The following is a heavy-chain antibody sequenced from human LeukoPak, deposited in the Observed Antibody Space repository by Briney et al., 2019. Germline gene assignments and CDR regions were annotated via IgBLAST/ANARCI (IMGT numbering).Heavy chain of an antibody. CDR2: IGTSSSDK. V-gene: IGHV3-21*01. Sequence: GGSLRLSCAASGFAFSSYSMTWVRQAPGKGLEWVSSIGTSSSDKAYADSVKGRFTISRDNAMKSVYLQMNSPRAEDTAVYYGARDRSPLYYDSSGYDFGGQGTLVTVSS. J-gene: IGHJ4*02. CDR3: ARDRSPLYYDSSGYDF. CDR1: GFAFSSYS. D-gene: IGHD3-22*01.